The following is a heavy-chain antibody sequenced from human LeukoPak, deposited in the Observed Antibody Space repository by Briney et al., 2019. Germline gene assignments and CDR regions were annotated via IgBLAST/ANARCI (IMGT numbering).Heavy chain of an antibody. CDR3: ARGGYYGSGSFGAFDI. J-gene: IGHJ3*02. Sequence: PGGSLRLSCAASGFTFSSYSMNWVRQAPGKGLEWVSAISGSGSGTYYADSVKGRVTISRDNSKNTLYLQMNSLRAEDTAVYYCARGGYYGSGSFGAFDIWGQGTMVTVSS. CDR2: ISGSGSGT. V-gene: IGHV3-23*01. CDR1: GFTFSSYS. D-gene: IGHD3-10*01.